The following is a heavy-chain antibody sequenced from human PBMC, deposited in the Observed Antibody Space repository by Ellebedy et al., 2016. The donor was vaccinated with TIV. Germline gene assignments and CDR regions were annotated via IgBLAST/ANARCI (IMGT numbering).Heavy chain of an antibody. J-gene: IGHJ4*02. CDR2: IYSSGSA. CDR3: GRGGVGGYEDLDC. D-gene: IGHD5-12*01. CDR1: GGSINPYY. V-gene: IGHV4-59*01. Sequence: MPSETLSLTCSIAGGSINPYYWTWIRQPPGKGLEWIGYIYSSGSAHYNPSLNSRVTMSVDTSKSQFSLRLSSVTAADTAVYYCGRGGVGGYEDLDCWGQGTLVTVSS.